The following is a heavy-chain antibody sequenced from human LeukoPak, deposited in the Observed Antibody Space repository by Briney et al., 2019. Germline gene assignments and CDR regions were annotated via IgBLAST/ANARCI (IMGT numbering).Heavy chain of an antibody. D-gene: IGHD6-19*01. CDR2: IRYDGSNK. CDR3: AKESAGYSSGWYFFFDY. CDR1: GFTFSSYG. Sequence: GGSLRLSCAASGFTFSSYGMHWVRQAPGKGLEWVAFIRYDGSNKYYADSVKGRFTISRDNSKNTLYLQMNSLRAEDTAVYYCAKESAGYSSGWYFFFDYWGQGTLVTVSS. J-gene: IGHJ4*02. V-gene: IGHV3-30*02.